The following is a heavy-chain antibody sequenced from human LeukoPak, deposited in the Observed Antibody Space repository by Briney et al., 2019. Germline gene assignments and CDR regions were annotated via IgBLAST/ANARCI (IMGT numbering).Heavy chain of an antibody. Sequence: GESLKVSCQGSGYSFGSHWIGWVRQMPGKGLEWIGIIYPGDSETKYNPSFQGQVTISADRSIKTAFLQWRSLKASDTAMYYCVRHLFQDYGPMDVWGQGTTVTVFS. CDR1: GYSFGSHW. V-gene: IGHV5-51*01. D-gene: IGHD4-17*01. J-gene: IGHJ6*02. CDR2: IYPGDSET. CDR3: VRHLFQDYGPMDV.